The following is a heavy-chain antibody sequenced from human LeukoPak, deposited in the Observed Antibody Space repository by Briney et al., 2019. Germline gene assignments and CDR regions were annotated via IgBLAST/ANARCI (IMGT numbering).Heavy chain of an antibody. CDR2: IKKDGSEK. D-gene: IGHD3-22*01. CDR1: GFTFSSYW. CDR3: ARWTREYYDSSGYNY. V-gene: IGHV3-7*01. J-gene: IGHJ4*02. Sequence: GGSLRLSCAASGFTFSSYWMSWVRQAPGKGLEWVANIKKDGSEKYYVDSVKGRFTISRDNAKNSLYLQMNSLRAEDTAVYYCARWTREYYDSSGYNYWGQGTLVTVSS.